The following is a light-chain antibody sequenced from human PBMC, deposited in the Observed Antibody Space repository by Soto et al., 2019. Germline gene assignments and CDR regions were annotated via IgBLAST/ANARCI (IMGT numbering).Light chain of an antibody. J-gene: IGKJ2*01. V-gene: IGKV1-27*01. CDR3: QQYNSAPT. CDR2: AAS. Sequence: DIPMTQSPSSLSASVGDRVTITCRASQGISNYLAWYQQKPGKVPKLLIYAASTLQSGLPSRFSGSGSGTDFTLTTSSLQPEDVATYYCQQYNSAPTFGQGTKLEIK. CDR1: QGISNY.